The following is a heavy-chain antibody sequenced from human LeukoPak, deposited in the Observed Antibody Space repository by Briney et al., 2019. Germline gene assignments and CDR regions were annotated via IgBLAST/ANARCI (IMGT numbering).Heavy chain of an antibody. J-gene: IGHJ4*02. CDR3: ARDPGTGEYCGGDCYPLYYFDY. CDR2: INTDGSST. Sequence: GSLRLSCAVSGFTFSSYWMHWVRQAPGEGLVLVSRINTDGSSTSYADSVKGRFTISRDNAKNTLYLQMNSLRSEDTAVYYCARDPGTGEYCGGDCYPLYYFDYWGQGTLVTVSS. V-gene: IGHV3-74*01. CDR1: GFTFSSYW. D-gene: IGHD2-21*01.